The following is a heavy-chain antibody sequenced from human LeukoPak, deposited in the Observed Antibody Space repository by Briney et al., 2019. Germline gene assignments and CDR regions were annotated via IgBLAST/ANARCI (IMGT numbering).Heavy chain of an antibody. V-gene: IGHV3-74*01. D-gene: IGHD3-16*01. Sequence: GGSLRLSCAASGFLFSSYWMYWVRQAPGRGLVWVAHITSDGSSTTYADSVKGRFTISRDNAKNALYLQMNSLRAEDTAVYYCARGLGGLDSWGQGTLVTVPS. CDR3: ARGLGGLDS. J-gene: IGHJ4*02. CDR1: GFLFSSYW. CDR2: ITSDGSST.